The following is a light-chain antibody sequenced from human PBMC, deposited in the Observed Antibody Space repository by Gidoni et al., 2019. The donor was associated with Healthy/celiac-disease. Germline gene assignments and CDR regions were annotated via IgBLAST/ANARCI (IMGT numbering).Light chain of an antibody. CDR2: AAS. Sequence: DIQMTQPPSSLSASVGDRVTITCRASQSISSYLNWYQQKPGKATKLLMYAASSLQSGVPSRFIGSGAGTDCSLTISSLQHEDFATYYCQHRYSTPMTFGQGTKVEIK. J-gene: IGKJ1*01. CDR3: QHRYSTPMT. V-gene: IGKV1-39*01. CDR1: QSISSY.